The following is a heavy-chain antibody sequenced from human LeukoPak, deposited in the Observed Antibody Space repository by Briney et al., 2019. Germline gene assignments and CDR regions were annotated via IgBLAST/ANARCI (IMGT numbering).Heavy chain of an antibody. CDR1: GFTFSEYW. V-gene: IGHV3-74*01. Sequence: PGGSLRLSCAASGFTFSEYWMHWVRQAPGKGLKWVSCIHKDGDNTWYADSVKGRFTISRDNAKNTVYLQLNSLRVEDTAVYYCARESEAAGTYYLDHWGQGNLVTVSS. J-gene: IGHJ4*02. CDR2: IHKDGDNT. CDR3: ARESEAAGTYYLDH. D-gene: IGHD6-25*01.